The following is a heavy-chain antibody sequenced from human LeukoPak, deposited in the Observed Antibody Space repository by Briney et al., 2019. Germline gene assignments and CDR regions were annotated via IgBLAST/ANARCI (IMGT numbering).Heavy chain of an antibody. CDR1: GYTLTELS. Sequence: ASVKVSCKVSGYTLTELSMHWVRQAPGKGLEWMGGFDPEDGETIYAQKFQGRVTMTEDTSTDTAYMELSSLRSEDTAVYYCAPIVVVVAAKYNWFDPWGQGTLVTVSS. D-gene: IGHD2-15*01. J-gene: IGHJ5*02. CDR2: FDPEDGET. CDR3: APIVVVVAAKYNWFDP. V-gene: IGHV1-24*01.